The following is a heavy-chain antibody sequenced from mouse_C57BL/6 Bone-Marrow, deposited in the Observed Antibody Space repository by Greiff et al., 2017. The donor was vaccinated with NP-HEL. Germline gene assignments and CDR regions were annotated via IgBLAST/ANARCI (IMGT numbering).Heavy chain of an antibody. V-gene: IGHV1-55*01. J-gene: IGHJ2*01. CDR1: GYTFTSYW. D-gene: IGHD2-3*01. CDR2: IYPGSGST. Sequence: QVQLQQPGAELVKPGASVKMSCKASGYTFTSYWITWVKQRPGQGLEWIGDIYPGSGSTNYNEKFKSKATLTVDTSSSTAYMQLSSLTSEDSAVYYCARRERWLLILFDYWGQGTTLTVSS. CDR3: ARRERWLLILFDY.